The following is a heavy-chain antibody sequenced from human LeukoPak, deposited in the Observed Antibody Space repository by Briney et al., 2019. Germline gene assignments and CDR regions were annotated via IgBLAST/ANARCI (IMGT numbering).Heavy chain of an antibody. CDR1: GFTFSSYG. D-gene: IGHD5-12*01. CDR3: ARGEDYSGYDN. J-gene: IGHJ4*02. CDR2: IWYDGSNK. Sequence: GRSLRLSCAASGFTFSSYGMHWVRQAPGKGLEWVAVIWYDGSNKYYADSVKGRFTISRDNSKNTLYLQMNSLRAEDTAVYYCARGEDYSGYDNWGQGTLVTVSS. V-gene: IGHV3-33*01.